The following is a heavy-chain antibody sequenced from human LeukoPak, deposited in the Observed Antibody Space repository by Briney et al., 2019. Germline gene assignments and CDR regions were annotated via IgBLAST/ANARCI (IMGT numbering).Heavy chain of an antibody. J-gene: IGHJ4*02. V-gene: IGHV3-30*04. CDR2: ISYDGSNK. Sequence: GGSLRLSCAASGFTFNSYAIHWVRQALGKGLEWVAVISYDGSNKYYAESVKGRFTISRDNSKNTLYLQLNSLRPDDTAVYYCARDQLAYSGYDTLFDYWGQGTLVTVSS. D-gene: IGHD5-12*01. CDR3: ARDQLAYSGYDTLFDY. CDR1: GFTFNSYA.